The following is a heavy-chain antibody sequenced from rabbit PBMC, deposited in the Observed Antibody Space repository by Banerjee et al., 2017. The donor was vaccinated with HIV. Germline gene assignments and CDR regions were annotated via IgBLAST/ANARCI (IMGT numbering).Heavy chain of an antibody. D-gene: IGHD6-1*01. V-gene: IGHV1S40*01. Sequence: QSLEESGGDLVKPGASLTLTCTASGFSFSYNYYMCWVRQAPGKGLEWIACIDAGSGSTYYASWAKGRFTISKTSSTTVTLQMTSLTAADTATYFCARRRNDYDSYYFDLWGQGTLVTVS. CDR1: GFSFSYNYY. CDR2: IDAGSGST. CDR3: ARRRNDYDSYYFDL. J-gene: IGHJ4*01.